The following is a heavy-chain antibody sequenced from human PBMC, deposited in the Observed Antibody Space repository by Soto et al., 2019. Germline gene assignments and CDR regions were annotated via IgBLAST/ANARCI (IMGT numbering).Heavy chain of an antibody. CDR3: AHDVPRGYFYYMDV. CDR1: GITFSRSG. CDR2: ISYDGSHT. D-gene: IGHD3-10*02. J-gene: IGHJ6*03. Sequence: QVQLVESGGGVVQPGRSLRLSCAASGITFSRSGMHWVRQAPGKGLEWITAISYDGSHTLYADSVKGRFTSSRDNSKNTLYLQMDSLRFDDTAVYYCAHDVPRGYFYYMDVWGRGTTVTVSS. V-gene: IGHV3-30*18.